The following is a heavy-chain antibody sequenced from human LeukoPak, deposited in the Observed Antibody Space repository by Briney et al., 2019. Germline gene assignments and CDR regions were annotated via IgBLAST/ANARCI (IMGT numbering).Heavy chain of an antibody. CDR2: ISYSGDT. CDR3: ARLFAIGSSHSITYHSLDL. J-gene: IGHJ2*01. CDR1: GGSIRSDH. D-gene: IGHD1-26*01. V-gene: IGHV4-59*01. Sequence: SETLFLTCTVSGGSIRSDHWSWIRQPPGKGLEWIAYISYSGDTNYNPSLNSRVTISLDTSKNQVSLKLTSVTAADTALYYCARLFAIGSSHSITYHSLDLWGRGTLVTVSS.